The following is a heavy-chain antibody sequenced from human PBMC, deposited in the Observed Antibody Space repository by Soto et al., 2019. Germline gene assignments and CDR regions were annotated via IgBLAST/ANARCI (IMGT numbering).Heavy chain of an antibody. J-gene: IGHJ4*02. CDR3: VRDLYRSATMPCLDH. CDR2: ISDTGGDS. V-gene: IGHV3-23*01. CDR1: GFTFINYA. D-gene: IGHD1-1*01. Sequence: GGSLRLSCEASGFTFINYAMSWVRQPPGKGLEWVASISDTGGDSYYADSMDGRFTISRDNSKNTLYLQINSLRAEDTAVYYCVRDLYRSATMPCLDHWGQGTLVTVSS.